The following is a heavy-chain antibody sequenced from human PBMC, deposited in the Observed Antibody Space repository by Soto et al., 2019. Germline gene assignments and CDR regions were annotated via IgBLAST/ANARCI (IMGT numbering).Heavy chain of an antibody. J-gene: IGHJ4*02. CDR3: ARDTPPTDY. V-gene: IGHV1-18*01. CDR2: ISAYNTNT. Sequence: QVQLVQSGAEVKKPGASVKVSCKTSGYTFTSYHISWVRQAPGQGLEWMGWISAYNTNTNYAQKFQGRVTMTTDTLPSTAYMELRSLRSDHTAVYYCARDTPPTDYWGQGTLVTVSS. CDR1: GYTFTSYH.